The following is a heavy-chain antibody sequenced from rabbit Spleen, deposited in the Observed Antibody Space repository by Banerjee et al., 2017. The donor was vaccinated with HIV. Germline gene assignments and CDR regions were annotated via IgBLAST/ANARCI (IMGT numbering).Heavy chain of an antibody. CDR3: ARDTGSSFSSYGMDL. CDR1: TFSFGDRDV. J-gene: IGHJ6*01. V-gene: IGHV1S45*01. Sequence: QEQLVESGGGLVQPEGSLTLTCKASTFSFGDRDVMCWVRQAPGKGLEWIACINTSTGRPVYATWASGRFTISRTSSTTVTLRMTSLTVADTATYFCARDTGSSFSSYGMDLWGPGTLVTVS. D-gene: IGHD8-1*01. CDR2: INTSTGRP.